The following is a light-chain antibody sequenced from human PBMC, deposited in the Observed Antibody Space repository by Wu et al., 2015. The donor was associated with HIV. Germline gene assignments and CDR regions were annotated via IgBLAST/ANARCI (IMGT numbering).Light chain of an antibody. V-gene: IGKV3-20*01. CDR1: QSISSSY. Sequence: ESVLAQSPGTLSLSPGERATLSCRASQSISSSYLAWYQQKPGQAPRLLIYGASSRASGIPDRFSGSGSGTDFILTISRLEPEDFAVYYCQQSGGTFGQGTKVEIK. J-gene: IGKJ1*01. CDR3: QQSGGT. CDR2: GAS.